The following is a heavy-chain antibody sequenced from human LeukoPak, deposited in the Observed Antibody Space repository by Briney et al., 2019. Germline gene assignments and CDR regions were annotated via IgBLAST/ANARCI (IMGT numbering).Heavy chain of an antibody. Sequence: PGGSLTLSCAASGFTFTNYWMSWVRQAPGTGLEWVANIKQDGNEKYYVDSVRGRFTITRDNAKNSLYLQMNSQRAEDTAVYYCAELGITMIGGVWGKGTTVTISS. V-gene: IGHV3-7*01. CDR1: GFTFTNYW. CDR2: IKQDGNEK. J-gene: IGHJ6*04. CDR3: AELGITMIGGV. D-gene: IGHD3-10*02.